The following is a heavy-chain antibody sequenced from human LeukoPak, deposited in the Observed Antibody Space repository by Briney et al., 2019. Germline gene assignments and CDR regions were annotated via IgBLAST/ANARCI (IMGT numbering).Heavy chain of an antibody. CDR1: GFTFDDYA. CDR3: AKDMGGSGSYYQDY. CDR2: ISWNSGSI. V-gene: IGHV3-9*01. D-gene: IGHD3-10*01. Sequence: GGSLRLSCAVSGFTFDDYAMHWVRQAPGKGLEWVSSISWNSGSIGYADSVKGRFTISRDNAKNSLYLQMNSLRAEDTALYYCAKDMGGSGSYYQDYWGQGTLVTVSS. J-gene: IGHJ4*02.